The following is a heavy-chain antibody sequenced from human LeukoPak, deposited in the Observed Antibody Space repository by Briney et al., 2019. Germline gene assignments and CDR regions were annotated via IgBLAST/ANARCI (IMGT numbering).Heavy chain of an antibody. Sequence: GRSLRLSCAASGFTFSSYAMHWVRQAPGKGLEWVAVISYDGSNKYYADSVKGRFTISRDNSKNTLYLQMNSLRAEDTAVYYCAPLGSFDYWGQGILVTVSS. CDR1: GFTFSSYA. CDR2: ISYDGSNK. CDR3: APLGSFDY. V-gene: IGHV3-30*01. J-gene: IGHJ4*02.